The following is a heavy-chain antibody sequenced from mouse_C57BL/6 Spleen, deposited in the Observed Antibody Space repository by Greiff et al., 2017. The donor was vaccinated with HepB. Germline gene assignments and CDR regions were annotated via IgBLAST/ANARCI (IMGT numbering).Heavy chain of an antibody. CDR3: AGSDSKVAWFAY. V-gene: IGHV1-7*01. CDR2: INPSSGYT. Sequence: QVPLQQSVAELAQPGASVKLSCKASGYTFTRSWMLWVKQRPGQGLEWIGYINPSSGYTKYKQKFKDKATSTADKSSSTAYMQLSSLTYEDSAVYYCAGSDSKVAWFAYGGQGTLVTVSA. D-gene: IGHD2-5*01. J-gene: IGHJ3*01. CDR1: GYTFTRSW.